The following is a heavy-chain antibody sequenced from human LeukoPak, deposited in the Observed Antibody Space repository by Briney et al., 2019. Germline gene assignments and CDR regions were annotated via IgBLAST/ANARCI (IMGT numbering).Heavy chain of an antibody. CDR3: AREEALGSGSFDY. CDR1: GGSFSGYY. J-gene: IGHJ4*02. Sequence: SETLSLTCAVYGGSFSGYYWSWIRQPPGKGLEWIGEINHSGSTNYNPSLKSRVTISVDTSKNQFSLKLSSVTAADTAVYYCAREEALGSGSFDYWGQGTLVTVSS. CDR2: INHSGST. D-gene: IGHD1-26*01. V-gene: IGHV4-34*01.